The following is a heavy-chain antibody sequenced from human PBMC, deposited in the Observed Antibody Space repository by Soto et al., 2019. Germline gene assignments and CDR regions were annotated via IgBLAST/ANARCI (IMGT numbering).Heavy chain of an antibody. CDR2: ISWNSGSI. Sequence: GGSLRLSCAASGFTFDDYAMHWVRQAPGKGLEWVSGISWNSGSIGYADSVKGRSTISRDNAKNSLYLQMNSLRAEDTALYYCAKDRAIVGATLALDYWGQGTLVTVSS. J-gene: IGHJ4*02. V-gene: IGHV3-9*01. D-gene: IGHD1-26*01. CDR1: GFTFDDYA. CDR3: AKDRAIVGATLALDY.